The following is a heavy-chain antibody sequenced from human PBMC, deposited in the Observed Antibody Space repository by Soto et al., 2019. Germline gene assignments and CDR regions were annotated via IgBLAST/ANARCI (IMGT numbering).Heavy chain of an antibody. CDR2: IYQSGST. J-gene: IGHJ4*02. CDR1: SGSISSSNW. D-gene: IGHD2-2*01. V-gene: IGHV4-4*02. Sequence: QVQLQESGPGLVKPSGTLSLTCAVSSGSISSSNWWSWVRQPPGKGLEWIGEIYQSGSTNYNPSLKSRVTITVAKSKNQFSLKLSSVTAADTAVYYCSRGGYCSIISCYRYDYWGQGTLVTVSS. CDR3: SRGGYCSIISCYRYDY.